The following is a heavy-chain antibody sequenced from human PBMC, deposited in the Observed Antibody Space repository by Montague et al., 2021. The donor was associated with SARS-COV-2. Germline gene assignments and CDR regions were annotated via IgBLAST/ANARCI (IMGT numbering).Heavy chain of an antibody. CDR2: INHSGYT. CDR1: GASSSNYH. D-gene: IGHD5-12*01. V-gene: IGHV4-34*01. CDR3: ASAPRYSFGFWAY. J-gene: IGHJ4*02. Sequence: SETLSLTCAVYGASSSNYHWSWIRQSPGKGLEWVGEINHSGYTDYNPSLESRPTISLDSSKKQFSLKMTSVTAADTAIYYCASAPRYSFGFWAYWGQGTLVSVSS.